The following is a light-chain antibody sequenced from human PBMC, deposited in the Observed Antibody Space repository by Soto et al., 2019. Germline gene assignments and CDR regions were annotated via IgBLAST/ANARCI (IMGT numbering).Light chain of an antibody. CDR1: QGISTY. CDR3: QQSYSNTWK. Sequence: HFTHAQSSLSSSLLFTVDTTFRASQGISTYLNWYQQKPGKAPKLLIYAASSLQSGVPSRFSGSGSETDFTLAISRLQPEDFATYSCQQSYSNTWKFGQGTKVDIK. J-gene: IGKJ1*01. CDR2: AAS. V-gene: IGKV1-39*01.